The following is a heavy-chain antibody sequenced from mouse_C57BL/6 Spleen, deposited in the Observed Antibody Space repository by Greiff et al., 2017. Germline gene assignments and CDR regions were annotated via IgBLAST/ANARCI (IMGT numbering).Heavy chain of an antibody. CDR3: ARNYGSRGYAMDY. V-gene: IGHV1-59*01. D-gene: IGHD1-1*01. Sequence: QLQQPGAELVRPGTSVKLSCKASGYTFTSYWMHWVKQRPGQGLEWIGVIDPSDSYTNYNQKFKGKATLTVDTSSSTAYMQLSSLTSEDSAVYYCARNYGSRGYAMDYWGQGTSVTVSS. J-gene: IGHJ4*01. CDR1: GYTFTSYW. CDR2: IDPSDSYT.